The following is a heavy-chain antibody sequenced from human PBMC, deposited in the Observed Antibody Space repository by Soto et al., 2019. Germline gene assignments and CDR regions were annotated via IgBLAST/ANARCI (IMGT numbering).Heavy chain of an antibody. V-gene: IGHV3-30*15. J-gene: IGHJ4*02. Sequence: QVQLVESGGSVVQPGRSLRLSCEASGFTFTSYAMHWVRQAPGKGLEWVAVISYDGINEYYEDSVKGRFTISRDNSKNTLFLQRSILRVEDTAVYYCARDRLRLGELSLIGYFDCCGQGTLVTVSS. CDR1: GFTFTSYA. D-gene: IGHD3-16*02. CDR3: ARDRLRLGELSLIGYFDC. CDR2: ISYDGINE.